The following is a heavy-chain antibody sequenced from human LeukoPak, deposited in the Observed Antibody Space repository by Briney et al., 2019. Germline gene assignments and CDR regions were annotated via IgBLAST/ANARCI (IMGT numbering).Heavy chain of an antibody. D-gene: IGHD3-10*01. J-gene: IGHJ4*02. Sequence: GGSLRLSCAASGFTFSSYAMSWGRQAPGKGLEWVSAISGSGGSTYYADTVKGRFTISRDNSKNTLYLQMNSLRAEDTAVYYCAKRNYYGSGSYYNVDYWGQGTLVTVSS. CDR1: GFTFSSYA. CDR2: ISGSGGST. V-gene: IGHV3-23*01. CDR3: AKRNYYGSGSYYNVDY.